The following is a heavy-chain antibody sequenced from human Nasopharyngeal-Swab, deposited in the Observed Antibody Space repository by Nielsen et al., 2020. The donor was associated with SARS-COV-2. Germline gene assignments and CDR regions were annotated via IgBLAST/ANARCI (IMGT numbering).Heavy chain of an antibody. CDR3: AKGSSGSYYYYYGMDV. V-gene: IGHV3-23*01. D-gene: IGHD1-26*01. CDR2: ISGSGGST. J-gene: IGHJ6*02. Sequence: GESLKISCAASGFTFSSYAMSWVRQASGKGLEWVSAISGSGGSTYYADSVKGRFTISRDNSKNTLYLQMNSLRAEDTAVYYCAKGSSGSYYYYYGMDVWGQGTTVTVSS. CDR1: GFTFSSYA.